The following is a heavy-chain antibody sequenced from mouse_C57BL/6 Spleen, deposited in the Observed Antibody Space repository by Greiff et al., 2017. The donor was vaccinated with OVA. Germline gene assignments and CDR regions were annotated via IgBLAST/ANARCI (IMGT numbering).Heavy chain of an antibody. CDR3: ARRDSSGYVAY. Sequence: VQLQQPGAELVRPGSSVKLSCKASGYTFTSYWMDWVKQRPGQGLEWIGNIYPSDSETHYNQKFKDKATLTVDKSSSTAYMQLSSLTSEDSAVYYCARRDSSGYVAYWGQGTLVTVSA. CDR1: GYTFTSYW. V-gene: IGHV1-61*01. J-gene: IGHJ3*01. D-gene: IGHD3-2*01. CDR2: IYPSDSET.